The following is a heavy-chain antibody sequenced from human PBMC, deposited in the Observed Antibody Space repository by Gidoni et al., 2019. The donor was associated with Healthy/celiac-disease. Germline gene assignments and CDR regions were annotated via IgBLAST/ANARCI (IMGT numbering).Heavy chain of an antibody. CDR2: IIPIFGTA. CDR1: GGTFSSYA. Sequence: QVQLVQSGAEVKKPGSSVKVSCKASGGTFSSYAISWVRQAPGQGLEWMGGIIPIFGTANYAQKFQGRVTITADESTSTAYMELSSLRSEDTAVYYCARVVEGGRLCSGGSCHGPRSIENYYYYGMDVWGQGTTVTVSS. D-gene: IGHD2-15*01. V-gene: IGHV1-69*01. CDR3: ARVVEGGRLCSGGSCHGPRSIENYYYYGMDV. J-gene: IGHJ6*02.